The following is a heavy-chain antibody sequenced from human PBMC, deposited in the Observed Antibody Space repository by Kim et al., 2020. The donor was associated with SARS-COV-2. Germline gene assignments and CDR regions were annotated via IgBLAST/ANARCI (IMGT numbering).Heavy chain of an antibody. V-gene: IGHV1-24*01. D-gene: IGHD5-12*01. CDR1: GYTLTELS. CDR2: FDPENAET. CDR3: ATARPIVATSRYDYYYYYYGMDV. Sequence: ASVKVSCKVSGYTLTELSMHWVRQAPGKGLEWMGGFDPENAETIYAQKFRGRVTMTEDTSTDTAYMELSSLRSEDTAVYYCATARPIVATSRYDYYYYYYGMDVWGQGTTVTVSS. J-gene: IGHJ6*02.